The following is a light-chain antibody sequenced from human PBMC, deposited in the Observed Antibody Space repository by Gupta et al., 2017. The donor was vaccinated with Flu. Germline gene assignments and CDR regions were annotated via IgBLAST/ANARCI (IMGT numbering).Light chain of an antibody. CDR3: SSDVIGDTWV. CDR1: SSDVGGHNR. J-gene: IGLJ3*02. Sequence: QSALTQPASVSGAPGQSITISCTGTSSDVGGHNRVSCYQQHPATAPKLMSYDVSRRPAGASNRSAASYAATTALPTIWGHEGDDDAYYYSSSDVIGDTWVFGSGTKLTVL. CDR2: DVS. V-gene: IGLV2-23*02.